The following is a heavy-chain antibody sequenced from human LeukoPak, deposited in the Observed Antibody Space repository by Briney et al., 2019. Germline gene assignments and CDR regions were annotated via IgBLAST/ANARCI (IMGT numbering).Heavy chain of an antibody. Sequence: GGSLRLSCAASGFTFSSYSMNWVRQAPGKGLEWVSSISSSSSYVYYADSVKGRFTISRDNAKNSLYLQMNSLRAEDTAVYYCARAACSSTSCSYFDYWGQGTLVTVSS. CDR2: ISSSSSYV. V-gene: IGHV3-21*01. CDR3: ARAACSSTSCSYFDY. J-gene: IGHJ4*02. CDR1: GFTFSSYS. D-gene: IGHD2-2*01.